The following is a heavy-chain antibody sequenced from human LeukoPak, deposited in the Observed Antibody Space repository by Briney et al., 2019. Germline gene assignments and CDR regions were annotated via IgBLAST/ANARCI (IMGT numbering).Heavy chain of an antibody. CDR3: ARSGPYGSGAMDV. J-gene: IGHJ6*03. D-gene: IGHD3-10*01. CDR1: GGSIRSYY. CDR2: IYYSGST. V-gene: IGHV4-59*01. Sequence: PSETLSLTCTVSGGSIRSYYWRWIRQPPGKGLEWIGYIYYSGSTNYNPSLKSRVTISVDTSKNQFSLKLSSVTAADTAVYYCARSGPYGSGAMDVWGKGTTVTASS.